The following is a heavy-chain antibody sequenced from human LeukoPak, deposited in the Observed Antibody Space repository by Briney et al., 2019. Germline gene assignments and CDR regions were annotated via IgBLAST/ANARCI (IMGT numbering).Heavy chain of an antibody. CDR1: GLTFSSYG. CDR2: ISGANAHI. CDR3: ARDLSTLVVEGATRALDF. J-gene: IGHJ3*01. V-gene: IGHV3-21*01. Sequence: GGSLRLSCAASGLTFSSYGMDSVRQIPGKGLESDAFISGANAHIYYADSVKGRFTISRDKAEKLAYLQMSNLRPEDTAVYYCARDLSTLVVEGATRALDFWGQGTMVTVS. D-gene: IGHD2-15*01.